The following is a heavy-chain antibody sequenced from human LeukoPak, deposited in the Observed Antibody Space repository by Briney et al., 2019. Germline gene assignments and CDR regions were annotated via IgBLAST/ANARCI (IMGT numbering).Heavy chain of an antibody. CDR3: AREEDSSSWWDYYYMDV. D-gene: IGHD6-13*01. CDR1: GYTFTGYY. J-gene: IGHJ6*03. CDR2: INPNSGGT. V-gene: IGHV1-2*02. Sequence: GASVKVSCKASGYTFTGYYMHWVRQAPGQGLEWTGWINPNSGGTNYAQKFQGRVTMTRDTSISTAYMELSRLRSDDTAVYYCAREEDSSSWWDYYYMDVWGKGTTVTVSS.